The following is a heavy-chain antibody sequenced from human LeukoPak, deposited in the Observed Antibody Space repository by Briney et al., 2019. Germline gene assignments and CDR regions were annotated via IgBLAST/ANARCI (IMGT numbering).Heavy chain of an antibody. V-gene: IGHV4-34*01. Sequence: PSETLPLTCAVYGGSFSGYYWSWIRQPPGKGLEWIGEINHSGSTNYNPSLKSRVTISVDTSKNQFSLKLSSVTAADTAVYYCARHKTVFRYFQHWGQGTLVTVSS. CDR3: ARHKTVFRYFQH. D-gene: IGHD2-21*02. CDR1: GGSFSGYY. J-gene: IGHJ1*01. CDR2: INHSGST.